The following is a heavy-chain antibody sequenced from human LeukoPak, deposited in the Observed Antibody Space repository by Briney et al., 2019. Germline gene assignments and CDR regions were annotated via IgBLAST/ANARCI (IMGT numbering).Heavy chain of an antibody. CDR3: ARDGGAAGLTYYYYYMDV. D-gene: IGHD6-13*01. CDR1: GYTFTSYY. V-gene: IGHV1-46*01. Sequence: ASVKVSCKASGYTFTSYYIHWVRQAPGQGLEWMGIINPSGGSTSYAQKFQGRVTMTRDMSTSTVYMELSSLRSEDTAVYYCARDGGAAGLTYYYYYMDVWGKGTTVTVSS. J-gene: IGHJ6*03. CDR2: INPSGGST.